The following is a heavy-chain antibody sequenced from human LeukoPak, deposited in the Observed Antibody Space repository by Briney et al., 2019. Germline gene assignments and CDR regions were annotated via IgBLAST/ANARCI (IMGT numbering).Heavy chain of an antibody. V-gene: IGHV1-18*01. J-gene: IGHJ4*02. CDR3: AREAAVAGTKDY. D-gene: IGHD6-19*01. Sequence: ASVKVSCNASGYTFTSYGISWVRQAPGQGLELMGWISAYNGNTNYAQKLQGRVTMTTDRSTSTAYMELRSLRSDDTAVYYCAREAAVAGTKDYWGQGTLVTVSS. CDR1: GYTFTSYG. CDR2: ISAYNGNT.